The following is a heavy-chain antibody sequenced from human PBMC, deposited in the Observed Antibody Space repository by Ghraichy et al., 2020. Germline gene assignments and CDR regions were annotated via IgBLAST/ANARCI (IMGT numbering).Heavy chain of an antibody. CDR2: IYTSGST. D-gene: IGHD6-13*01. Sequence: SETLSLTCTVFGGSISRGSYYWSWLRQPAGQGLEWIGRIYTSGSTNYNPTLKSRVTISVDTSKNQFSLKLSSVTAADTAVYHCARQQLAPNWFDPWGQGTLVTVSS. CDR1: GGSISRGSYY. CDR3: ARQQLAPNWFDP. J-gene: IGHJ5*02. V-gene: IGHV4-61*02.